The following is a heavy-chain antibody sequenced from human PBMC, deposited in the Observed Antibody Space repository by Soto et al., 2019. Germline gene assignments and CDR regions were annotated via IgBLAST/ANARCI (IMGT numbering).Heavy chain of an antibody. CDR1: GRSFSGYY. D-gene: IGHD2-2*02. CDR2: INHSGST. J-gene: IGHJ4*02. Sequence: QVQLQQWGAGLLKPSETLSLTCAVYGRSFSGYYWSWIRQPPGKGLEWIGEINHSGSTNYNPSLKSRVTISVDTSKNQFSLKLSSVTAADTAVYYCARGSCSSTSCYIVYWGQGTLVTVSS. CDR3: ARGSCSSTSCYIVY. V-gene: IGHV4-34*01.